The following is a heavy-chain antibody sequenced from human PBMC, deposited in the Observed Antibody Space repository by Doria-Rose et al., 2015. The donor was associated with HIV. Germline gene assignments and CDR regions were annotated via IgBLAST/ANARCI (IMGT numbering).Heavy chain of an antibody. CDR1: GVSLSSPGMG. V-gene: IGHV2-26*01. CDR3: ARIKSSRWYHKYYFDF. J-gene: IGHJ4*02. Sequence: QITLKESGPVLVKPTETLTLTCTVSGVSLSSPGMGVSWIRQPPGKALEWLANIFSDDERSYKTSLKSRLTISRGTSKRQVVLTMTDMDPVDTATYYCARIKSSRWYHKYYFDFWGQGTLVIV. CDR2: IFSDDER. D-gene: IGHD6-13*01.